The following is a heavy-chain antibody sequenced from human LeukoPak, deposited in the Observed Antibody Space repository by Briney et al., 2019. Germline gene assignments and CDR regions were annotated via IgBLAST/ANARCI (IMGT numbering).Heavy chain of an antibody. V-gene: IGHV4-34*01. Sequence: SETLSLTCAVYGGSFSGYYWSWIRQPPGKGLEWIGEINHSGSTNYNPFLKSRVTISVDTSKNQFSLKLSSVTAADTAVYYCARVVVAATFWFDPWGQGTLVTVSS. CDR3: ARVVVAATFWFDP. CDR2: INHSGST. CDR1: GGSFSGYY. D-gene: IGHD2-15*01. J-gene: IGHJ5*02.